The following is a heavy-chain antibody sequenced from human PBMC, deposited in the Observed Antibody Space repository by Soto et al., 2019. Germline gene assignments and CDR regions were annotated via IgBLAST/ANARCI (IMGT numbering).Heavy chain of an antibody. V-gene: IGHV1-69*01. CDR1: GGTFSTYG. CDR3: ERGGVRVVGAPRRIDP. Sequence: QVQLVQSGAEVKKPGSSVKVSCKSSGGTFSTYGFFWVRQAPGQGLEWMGGIIPIFGTTNYAQKFQDRVTPTTAEATSQGDRELSSLKSDDTAGEDWERGGVRVVGAPRRIDPGGQGTLETVPS. D-gene: IGHD1-26*01. J-gene: IGHJ5*02. CDR2: IIPIFGTT.